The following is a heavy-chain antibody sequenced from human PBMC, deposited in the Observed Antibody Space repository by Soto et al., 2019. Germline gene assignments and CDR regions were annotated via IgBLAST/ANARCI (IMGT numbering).Heavy chain of an antibody. CDR2: IYYSGST. J-gene: IGHJ4*02. V-gene: IGHV4-59*01. CDR3: ARDGPLTPRGFDY. Sequence: QVQLQESGPGLVKPSETLSLTCTVSGGSISSYYWSWIRQPPGKGLEWIGYIYYSGSTNYNPSLKSRVTISVDTSKNQCSLKLSSVTAADTAVYYCARDGPLTPRGFDYWGQGTLVTVSS. D-gene: IGHD3-10*01. CDR1: GGSISSYY.